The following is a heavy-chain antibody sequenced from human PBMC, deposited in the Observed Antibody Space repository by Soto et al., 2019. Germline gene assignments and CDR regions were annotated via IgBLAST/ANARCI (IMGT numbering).Heavy chain of an antibody. D-gene: IGHD4-4*01. V-gene: IGHV4-39*01. CDR2: VYFSGNT. Sequence: QLQLQESGPGLVKSSETLSLMCTVSGGSVRSSRYYWGWIRQPPGKGLEWIGSVYFSGNTQYNPSLKIRVTISLDTSTNQFSLRLSSVTAADTAIYMCARMDYSNLSITYYRYIDVWGKGTTVTVSS. J-gene: IGHJ6*03. CDR3: ARMDYSNLSITYYRYIDV. CDR1: GGSVRSSRYY.